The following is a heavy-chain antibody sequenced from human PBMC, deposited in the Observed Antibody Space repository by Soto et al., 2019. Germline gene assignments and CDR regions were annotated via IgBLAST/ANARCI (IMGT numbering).Heavy chain of an antibody. CDR3: ANYLRAVAGYLHGMDV. CDR1: GFTFSSYG. Sequence: QVQLVESGGGVVQPGRSLRLSCAASGFTFSSYGMHWVRQAPGKGLEWVAVISHDGSNKYFADSVKGRFTISRENSQNTLYLKMSRLRVEHTAVYYCANYLRAVAGYLHGMDVWGQGTTVTVSS. J-gene: IGHJ6*02. CDR2: ISHDGSNK. D-gene: IGHD6-19*01. V-gene: IGHV3-30*18.